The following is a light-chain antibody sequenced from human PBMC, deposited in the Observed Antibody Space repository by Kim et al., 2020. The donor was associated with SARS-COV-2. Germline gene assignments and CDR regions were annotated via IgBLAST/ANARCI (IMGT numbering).Light chain of an antibody. J-gene: IGLJ2*01. V-gene: IGLV2-8*01. CDR2: EVS. Sequence: GQPVTISCTGTSSDIGGYDSVSWYQQHPGKAPKLMIYEVSKRPSGVPDRFSGSKSGNTASLTVSGLQAEDEADYHCSSYAGNNNLVFGGGTQLTVL. CDR3: SSYAGNNNLV. CDR1: SSDIGGYDS.